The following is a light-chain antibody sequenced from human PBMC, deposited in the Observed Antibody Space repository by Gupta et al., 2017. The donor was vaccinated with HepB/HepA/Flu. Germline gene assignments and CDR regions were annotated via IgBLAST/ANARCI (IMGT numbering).Light chain of an antibody. Sequence: QSALTQPASVSESPGQSITITCTGTSSDIGSDNYVSWYQQHPGKAPKLIIFDVSKRPSGLSNRFSGSKSGNTASLTISGLQAEDEADYYCSSVTTSSTWVFGGGTKLTVL. CDR1: SSDIGSDNY. CDR2: DVS. V-gene: IGLV2-14*01. J-gene: IGLJ3*02. CDR3: SSVTTSSTWV.